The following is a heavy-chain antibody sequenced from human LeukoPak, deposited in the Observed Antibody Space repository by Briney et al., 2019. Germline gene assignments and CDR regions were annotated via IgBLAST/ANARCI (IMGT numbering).Heavy chain of an antibody. D-gene: IGHD1-26*01. CDR2: MNSNSGNT. Sequence: ASVKVSCKASGYTFTSYDINWVRQATGQGLEWMGWMNSNSGNTAYAQKFQGRVTIIRNTSISTAYMELSSLTSEDTAVYYCARPRIVGADDAFDIWGQGTMVTVSS. V-gene: IGHV1-8*03. J-gene: IGHJ3*02. CDR3: ARPRIVGADDAFDI. CDR1: GYTFTSYD.